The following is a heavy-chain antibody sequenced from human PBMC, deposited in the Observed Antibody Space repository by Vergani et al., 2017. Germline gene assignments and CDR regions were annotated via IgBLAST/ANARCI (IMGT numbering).Heavy chain of an antibody. CDR3: AREXQGGTVDTAMAATYYYYYMDV. CDR1: GYTFTSYA. CDR2: INACNGNT. J-gene: IGHJ6*03. D-gene: IGHD5-18*01. Sequence: QVQLVQSGAEVKKPGASVKVSCKASGYTFTSYAMHWVRQAPGQRLEWMGWINACNGNTKYSQKFQGRVTITRDTSASTAYMELSSLRSEDTAVYYCAREXQGGTVDTAMAATYYYYYMDVGGKGTTVTVSS. V-gene: IGHV1-3*01.